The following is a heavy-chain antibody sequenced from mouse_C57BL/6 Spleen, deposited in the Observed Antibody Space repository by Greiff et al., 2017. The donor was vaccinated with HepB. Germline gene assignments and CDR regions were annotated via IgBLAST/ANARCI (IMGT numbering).Heavy chain of an antibody. Sequence: VQLKQSGPELVKPGASVKIPCKASGYTFTDYNMDWVKQSHGKSLEWIGDINPNNGGTIYNQKFKGKATLTVDKSSSTAYMEIRSLTSEDTAVYDCARGAYDGFAYWGQGTLVTVSA. V-gene: IGHV1-18*01. J-gene: IGHJ3*01. CDR2: INPNNGGT. CDR1: GYTFTDYN. CDR3: ARGAYDGFAY. D-gene: IGHD2-14*01.